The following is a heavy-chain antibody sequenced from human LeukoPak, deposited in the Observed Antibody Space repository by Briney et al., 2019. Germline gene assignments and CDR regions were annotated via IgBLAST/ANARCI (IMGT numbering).Heavy chain of an antibody. Sequence: PGGSLRLSCAASGFTFSSYAMHWVRQAPGKGLEWVAVISYDGSNKYYADSVKGRFTISRDNSKNTLYLQMNSLRAEDTAVYYCAKGPKVEYFHSFGYWGQGTLVTVSS. J-gene: IGHJ4*02. CDR1: GFTFSSYA. CDR2: ISYDGSNK. CDR3: AKGPKVEYFHSFGY. D-gene: IGHD2/OR15-2a*01. V-gene: IGHV3-30*04.